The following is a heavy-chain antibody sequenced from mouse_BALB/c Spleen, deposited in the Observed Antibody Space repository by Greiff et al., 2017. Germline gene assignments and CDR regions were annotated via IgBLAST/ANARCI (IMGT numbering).Heavy chain of an antibody. V-gene: IGHV4-2*02. Sequence: EVMLVESGGGLVQPGGSLNLSCAASGFDFSRYWMSWARQAPGKGQEWIGEINPGSSTINYTPSLKDKFIISRDNAKNTLYLQMSKVRSEETALYYCARGNGAMDYWGQGTSVTVSS. CDR2: INPGSSTI. J-gene: IGHJ4*01. CDR1: GFDFSRYW. CDR3: ARGNGAMDY.